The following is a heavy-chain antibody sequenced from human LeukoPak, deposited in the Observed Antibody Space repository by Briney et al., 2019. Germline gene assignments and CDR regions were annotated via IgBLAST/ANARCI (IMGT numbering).Heavy chain of an antibody. J-gene: IGHJ4*02. CDR2: INPSVGST. CDR1: GYTFTSYY. D-gene: IGHD6-19*01. CDR3: ARGYSSGWYGVDY. Sequence: ASVKVSCKASGYTFTSYYMDWVRQAPGQGLEWMGIINPSVGSTSYAQKFQGRVTMTRDMSTSTVYMELSSLRSEDTAVYYCARGYSSGWYGVDYWGQGTLVTVSS. V-gene: IGHV1-46*01.